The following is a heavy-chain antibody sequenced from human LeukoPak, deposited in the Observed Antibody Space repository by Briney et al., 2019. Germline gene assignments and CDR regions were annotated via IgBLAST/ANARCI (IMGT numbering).Heavy chain of an antibody. J-gene: IGHJ4*02. D-gene: IGHD4-17*01. V-gene: IGHV3-15*01. Sequence: GGSLRLSCAASGFTFSNAWMSWVRQAPGKGLEWVGRIKSKTEGGTIDYAAPVKGRFTISRDESKNMLYLQMKSLKIEDTAVYYCTTHDYEYYFDYWGQGTLVPVSS. CDR3: TTHDYEYYFDY. CDR2: IKSKTEGGTI. CDR1: GFTFSNAW.